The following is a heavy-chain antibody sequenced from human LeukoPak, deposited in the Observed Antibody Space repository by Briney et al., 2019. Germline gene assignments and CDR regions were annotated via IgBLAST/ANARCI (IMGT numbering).Heavy chain of an antibody. V-gene: IGHV3-21*01. CDR3: ARDGGCSGGSCYYLFDY. J-gene: IGHJ4*02. CDR1: GFTFSSYS. D-gene: IGHD2-15*01. CDR2: ISSSSSYI. Sequence: GGSLRLSCAASGFTFSSYSMNWVRQATGKGLEWVSSISSSSSYIYYADSVKGRFTISRDNAKNSLYLQMNSLRAEDTAVYYCARDGGCSGGSCYYLFDYWGQGTLVTVSS.